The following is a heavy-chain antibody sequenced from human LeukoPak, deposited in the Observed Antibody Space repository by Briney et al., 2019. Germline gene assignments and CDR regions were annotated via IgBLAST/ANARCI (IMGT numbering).Heavy chain of an antibody. J-gene: IGHJ4*02. CDR1: GYTLTESS. V-gene: IGHV1-24*01. D-gene: IGHD6-19*01. CDR2: FDPEDGET. Sequence: ASVKVSCKVSGYTLTESSIHWVRQAPGKGLEWMGGFDPEDGETIYAEKFQGRVTMTEDTSTDTAYMELSSLRSEDTAVYYCARVVRYSSGPLTDLFPYSFDYWGQGTLVTVSS. CDR3: ARVVRYSSGPLTDLFPYSFDY.